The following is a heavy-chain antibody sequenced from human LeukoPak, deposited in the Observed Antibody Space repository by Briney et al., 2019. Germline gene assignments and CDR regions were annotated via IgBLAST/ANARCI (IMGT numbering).Heavy chain of an antibody. J-gene: IGHJ4*02. V-gene: IGHV3-53*01. CDR2: IYSGGST. CDR1: GFTVSSNY. D-gene: IGHD1-7*01. CDR3: AKARGIYDNTGPNY. Sequence: GGSLRLSCAASGFTVSSNYMSWVPQAPGKGLEWASVIYSGGSTYYADSVKGRFTISRDISRNTLYLQMNSLRAEDTAVYYCAKARGIYDNTGPNYWGQGTLVTVSS.